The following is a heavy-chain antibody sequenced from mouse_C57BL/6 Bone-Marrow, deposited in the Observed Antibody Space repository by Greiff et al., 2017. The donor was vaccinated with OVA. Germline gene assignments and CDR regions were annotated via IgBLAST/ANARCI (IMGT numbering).Heavy chain of an antibody. Sequence: ESGAELVRPGTSVKMSCKASGYTFTNYWIGWAKQRPGHGLEWIGDIYPGGGYTNYNEKFKGKATLTADKSSSTAYMQFSSLTSEDSAIYYCARLYYGYDFDYWGQGTTLTVSS. J-gene: IGHJ2*01. D-gene: IGHD2-2*01. CDR2: IYPGGGYT. CDR1: GYTFTNYW. V-gene: IGHV1-63*01. CDR3: ARLYYGYDFDY.